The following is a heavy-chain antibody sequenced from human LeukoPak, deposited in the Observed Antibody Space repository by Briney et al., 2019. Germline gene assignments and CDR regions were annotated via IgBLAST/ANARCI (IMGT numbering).Heavy chain of an antibody. CDR3: ASRAGKPGNTPWCFDY. CDR2: IKQDGSER. Sequence: GGSPRLSCAASGFTFSNYGITWVRQSPGKGPEWVANIKQDGSERNYVDTVKGRFTIARDNTKNSLYLQMTSLRGEDTAVYYCASRAGKPGNTPWCFDYWGQGALVTVSS. J-gene: IGHJ4*02. D-gene: IGHD1-7*01. CDR1: GFTFSNYG. V-gene: IGHV3-7*01.